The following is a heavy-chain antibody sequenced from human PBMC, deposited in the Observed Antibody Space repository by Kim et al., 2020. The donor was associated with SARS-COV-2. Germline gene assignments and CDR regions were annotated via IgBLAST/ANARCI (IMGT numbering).Heavy chain of an antibody. CDR2: IYYSGST. CDR1: GGSISSYY. D-gene: IGHD5-12*01. V-gene: IGHV4-59*01. Sequence: SETLSLTCTVSGGSISSYYWSWIRQPPGKGLEWIGYIYYSGSTNYNPSLKSRVTISVDTSKNQFSLKLSSVTAADTAVYYCARDLGGYDYMSGYYYGMDVWGQGTTVTVSS. J-gene: IGHJ6*02. CDR3: ARDLGGYDYMSGYYYGMDV.